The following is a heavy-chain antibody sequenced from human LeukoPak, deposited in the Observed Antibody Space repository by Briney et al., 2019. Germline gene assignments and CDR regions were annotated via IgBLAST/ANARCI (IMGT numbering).Heavy chain of an antibody. J-gene: IGHJ4*02. V-gene: IGHV4-59*08. D-gene: IGHD3-22*01. Sequence: SETLSLTCTVPGGSISSYYWSWIRQPPGKGLEWIGYIYYSGSTNYNPSLKSRVTISVDTSKNQFSLKLSSVTAADTAVYYCARHFPPYYYDSSGYYPYFDYWGQGTLVTVSS. CDR2: IYYSGST. CDR3: ARHFPPYYYDSSGYYPYFDY. CDR1: GGSISSYY.